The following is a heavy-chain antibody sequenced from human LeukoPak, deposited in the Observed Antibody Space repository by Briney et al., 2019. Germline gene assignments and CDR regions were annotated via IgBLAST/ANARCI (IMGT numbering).Heavy chain of an antibody. D-gene: IGHD7-27*01. CDR3: AREGELGLND. V-gene: IGHV1-2*02. Sequence: GASVKVSCKASGYTSTSYGISWGRDAPGQGLEWMGWITLNSGDTKYAQKFRGRVTMTSDTSITTAYMELSSLKFDDTAMYYCAREGELGLNDWGQGTLVTVSS. CDR2: ITLNSGDT. J-gene: IGHJ4*02. CDR1: GYTSTSYG.